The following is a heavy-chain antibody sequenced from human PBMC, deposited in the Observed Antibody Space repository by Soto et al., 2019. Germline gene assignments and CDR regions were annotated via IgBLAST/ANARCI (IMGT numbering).Heavy chain of an antibody. CDR1: GGSISSGDYY. Sequence: QVQLQESGPGLVKPSQTLSLTCTVSGGSISSGDYYWSWIRQPPGKGLEWIGYIYYSGSTYYNPSLKSRVTISVDTSKHQFSLKLSSMTAADTAVYYCARGSSPIDWNYGLEEDYWGQGTLVTVSS. D-gene: IGHD1-7*01. J-gene: IGHJ4*02. V-gene: IGHV4-30-4*01. CDR3: ARGSSPIDWNYGLEEDY. CDR2: IYYSGST.